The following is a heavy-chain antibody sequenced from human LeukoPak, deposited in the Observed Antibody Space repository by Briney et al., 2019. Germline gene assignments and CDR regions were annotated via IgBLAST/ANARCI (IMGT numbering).Heavy chain of an antibody. D-gene: IGHD6-13*01. CDR1: GGSISSYY. J-gene: IGHJ4*02. CDR3: ARVYSSSWYYFDY. Sequence: SETLSLTCTVSGGSISSYYWSWIRQPPGKGLEWIGYIYYSGSTNYNPSLKSRVTISVDTSENQFSLKLSSVTAADTAVYYCARVYSSSWYYFDYWGQGTLVTVSS. V-gene: IGHV4-59*01. CDR2: IYYSGST.